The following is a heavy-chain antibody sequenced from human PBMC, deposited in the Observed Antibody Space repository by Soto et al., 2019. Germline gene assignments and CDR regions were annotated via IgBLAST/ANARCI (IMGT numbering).Heavy chain of an antibody. Sequence: SETLSLTCAVSGDSIGNNVWGSWVRQPPGKGLEWIGEVYHNGLTDYNPSLKGRVTMSADMSKNQFSLSLTSVTAADTAIYYCARDAAVPGETDRFDYWGQGTLVTVSS. CDR1: GDSIGNNVW. CDR2: VYHNGLT. D-gene: IGHD6-19*01. J-gene: IGHJ4*02. CDR3: ARDAAVPGETDRFDY. V-gene: IGHV4-4*02.